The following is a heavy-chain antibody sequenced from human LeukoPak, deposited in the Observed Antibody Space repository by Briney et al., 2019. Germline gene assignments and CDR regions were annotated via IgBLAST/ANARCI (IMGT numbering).Heavy chain of an antibody. CDR1: GGSISSYY. CDR3: ARSPPSGGPPRGVQYYFDY. CDR2: IYYSGST. Sequence: SETLSLTCTVSGGSISSYYWSWIRQPPGKGLEWIGYIYYSGSTNYNPSLKSRVTISVDTSKNQFSLKLSSVTAADTAVYYCARSPPSGGPPRGVQYYFDYWGQGTLVTVSS. J-gene: IGHJ4*02. D-gene: IGHD3-16*01. V-gene: IGHV4-59*08.